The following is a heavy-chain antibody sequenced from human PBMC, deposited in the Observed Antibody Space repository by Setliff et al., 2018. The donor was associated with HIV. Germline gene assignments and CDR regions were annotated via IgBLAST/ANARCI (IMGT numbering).Heavy chain of an antibody. CDR1: GFTFKTYS. CDR2: IKTDGGTT. D-gene: IGHD3-16*01. J-gene: IGHJ4*02. Sequence: PGGSLRLSCVGSGFTFKTYSMNWVRQAPGKGLEWLSYIKTDGGTTYDADSVEGRFTISRDNAKNSLYLQMDNLTVDDTAVYFCARGRCSDAACFFDYWGQGTLVTVPQ. V-gene: IGHV3-48*01. CDR3: ARGRCSDAACFFDY.